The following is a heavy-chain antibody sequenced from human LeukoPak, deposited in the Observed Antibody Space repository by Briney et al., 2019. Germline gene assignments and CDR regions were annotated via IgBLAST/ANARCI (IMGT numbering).Heavy chain of an antibody. CDR1: GYTLTELS. Sequence: ASVKVSCKVSGYTLTELSMHWVRQAPGKGLEWMGGFDPEDGETIYAQKFQGRVTMTEDTSTDTAYMELSSLRSEDTAVYYCATVPTERIAAAYWGQGTLVTVSS. CDR2: FDPEDGET. V-gene: IGHV1-24*01. CDR3: ATVPTERIAAAY. D-gene: IGHD6-13*01. J-gene: IGHJ4*02.